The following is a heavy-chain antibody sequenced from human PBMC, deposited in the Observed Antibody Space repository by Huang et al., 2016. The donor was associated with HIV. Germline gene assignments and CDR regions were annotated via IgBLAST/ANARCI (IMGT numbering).Heavy chain of an antibody. J-gene: IGHJ3*02. D-gene: IGHD3-22*01. Sequence: QVQLQQWGAELLKPSETLSLTCAVSGGSFSGHYWTWIRQPPGRGLEWIGEISDSGSTTCNPSLKSRVTISGDTSQSQFSLKLNSVTAADTAVYYCARMFKYDSGGYWGNDAFDIWGQGTMVTVSS. CDR2: ISDSGST. CDR3: ARMFKYDSGGYWGNDAFDI. V-gene: IGHV4-34*02. CDR1: GGSFSGHY.